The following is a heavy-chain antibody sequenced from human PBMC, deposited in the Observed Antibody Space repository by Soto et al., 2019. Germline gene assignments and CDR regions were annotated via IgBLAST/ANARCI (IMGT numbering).Heavy chain of an antibody. Sequence: QVQLVQSGAEVKKPGASVKVSCKASGYTCTSYDINWVRQATVQGLEWMGWMNPNSGNTGYAQKFQGRVTMTRNTSISTAYMELSSLRSEDTAVYYCARGLVVATTDYYYGMDVWGQGTTVTVSS. CDR2: MNPNSGNT. V-gene: IGHV1-8*01. J-gene: IGHJ6*02. D-gene: IGHD5-12*01. CDR3: ARGLVVATTDYYYGMDV. CDR1: GYTCTSYD.